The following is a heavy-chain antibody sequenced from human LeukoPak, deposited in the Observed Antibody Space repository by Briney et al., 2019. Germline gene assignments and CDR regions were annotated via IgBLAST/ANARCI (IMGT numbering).Heavy chain of an antibody. CDR2: ISSTSSTI. CDR3: ARDQYGDYVFGY. V-gene: IGHV3-48*01. CDR1: GFTFNTHS. J-gene: IGHJ4*02. Sequence: GGSLRLSCAASGFTFNTHSMNWVRQAPGKGLEWVSYISSTSSTIYYADSVKGRFTISRDSAKNSLYLQMNSLRAEDTAVYYCARDQYGDYVFGYWGQGTLVTVSS. D-gene: IGHD4-17*01.